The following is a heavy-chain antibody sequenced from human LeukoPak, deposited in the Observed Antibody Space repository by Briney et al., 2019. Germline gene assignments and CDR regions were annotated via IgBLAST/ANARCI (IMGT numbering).Heavy chain of an antibody. Sequence: GGSLRLSCAASGFTFSSYWMIWVRQAPGKGLEWVANIKQDGSEKYYVDSVKGRFTISRDNAKNSLYLQMNSLRAEDTAVYYCARDHRGGSYYPYYWGQGTLVTVSS. CDR2: IKQDGSEK. J-gene: IGHJ4*02. CDR3: ARDHRGGSYYPYY. CDR1: GFTFSSYW. D-gene: IGHD1-26*01. V-gene: IGHV3-7*01.